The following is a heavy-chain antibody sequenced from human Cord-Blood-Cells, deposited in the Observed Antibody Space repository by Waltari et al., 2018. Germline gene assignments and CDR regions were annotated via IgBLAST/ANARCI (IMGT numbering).Heavy chain of an antibody. CDR3: TRQGSSSSDY. Sequence: EVQLVESGGGLVQPGGSLKLSCAAPGFTFSGSAMHWVRQASGKGLEWVGRIRSKANSYATAYAASVKGRFTISRDDSKNTAYLQMNSLKTEDTAVYYCTRQGSSSSDYWGQGTLVTVSS. CDR1: GFTFSGSA. J-gene: IGHJ4*02. CDR2: IRSKANSYAT. V-gene: IGHV3-73*02. D-gene: IGHD6-6*01.